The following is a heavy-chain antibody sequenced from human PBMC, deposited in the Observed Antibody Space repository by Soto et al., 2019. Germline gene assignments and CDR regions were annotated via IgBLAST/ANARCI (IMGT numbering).Heavy chain of an antibody. CDR2: IIPALGTA. V-gene: IGHV1-69*08. D-gene: IGHD4-17*01. CDR3: ASPDFGDYWYFDL. CDR1: GGTFSSHT. Sequence: QDQLVQSGAEVKKPGSSVKVSCKASGGTFSSHTFSWVRQAPGQGLEWMGRIIPALGTATYAQKFQGRVTIPADESATTVYVELNSLRSEDPAVYYCASPDFGDYWYFDLWGRGTLVTVSS. J-gene: IGHJ2*01.